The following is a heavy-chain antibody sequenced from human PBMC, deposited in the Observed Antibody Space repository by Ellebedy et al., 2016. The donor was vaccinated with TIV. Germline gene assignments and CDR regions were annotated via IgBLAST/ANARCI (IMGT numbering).Heavy chain of an antibody. CDR1: GFTXHNAW. CDR2: VKSKTDGGTI. Sequence: PGGSLRLSCTASGFTXHNAWIRWVRXPPGKGLEWVGRVKSKTDGGTIDYAAPVKGRFTISRDDSKNTMYLQMNSLKTEDTAIYYCTKDRRDYGESDWAYKYFGXXDWGPGATVTVSS. D-gene: IGHD4-17*01. V-gene: IGHV3-15*01. J-gene: IGHJ6*02. CDR3: TKDRRDYGESDWAYKYFGXXD.